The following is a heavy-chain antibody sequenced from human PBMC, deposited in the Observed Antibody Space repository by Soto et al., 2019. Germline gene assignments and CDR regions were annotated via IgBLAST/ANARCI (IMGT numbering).Heavy chain of an antibody. Sequence: GGSLRLSCAASGFTFSSYAMSWVRQAPGKGLEWVSAISGSGGSTYYADSVKGRFTISRDNSKNTLYLQMNSLRAEDTAVYYCAKDLRVTSGPTTGAFDYWGQGTLVTVYS. CDR2: ISGSGGST. J-gene: IGHJ4*02. V-gene: IGHV3-23*01. D-gene: IGHD1-1*01. CDR3: AKDLRVTSGPTTGAFDY. CDR1: GFTFSSYA.